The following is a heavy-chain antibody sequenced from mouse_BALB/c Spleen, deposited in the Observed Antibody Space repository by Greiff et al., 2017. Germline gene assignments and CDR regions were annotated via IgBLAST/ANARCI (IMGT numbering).Heavy chain of an antibody. Sequence: DVMLVESGGGLVQPGGSRKLSCAASGFTFSSFGMHWVRQAPEKGLEWVAYISSGSSTIYYADTVKGRFTISRDNPKNTLFLQMTSLRSEDTAMYYCAEETWFAYWGQGTLVTVSA. CDR2: ISSGSSTI. CDR3: AEETWFAY. V-gene: IGHV5-17*02. CDR1: GFTFSSFG. J-gene: IGHJ3*01.